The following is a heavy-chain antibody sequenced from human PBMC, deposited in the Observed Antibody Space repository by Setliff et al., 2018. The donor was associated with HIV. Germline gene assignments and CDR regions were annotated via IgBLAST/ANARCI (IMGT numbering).Heavy chain of an antibody. V-gene: IGHV5-51*01. CDR2: IYPGDSDS. D-gene: IGHD3-16*01. Sequence: GESLKISCQGSGYTFANYWIGWVRQMPGKGLEWMGIIYPGDSDSRDSPSFQGQVIISADKSLSTAYLRWSSLKASDTAIYYCARGLGVRGRGDVFDIWGQGTMVTVSS. J-gene: IGHJ3*02. CDR3: ARGLGVRGRGDVFDI. CDR1: GYTFANYW.